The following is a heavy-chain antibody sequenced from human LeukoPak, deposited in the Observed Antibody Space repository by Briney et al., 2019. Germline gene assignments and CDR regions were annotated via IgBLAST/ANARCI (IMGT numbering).Heavy chain of an antibody. J-gene: IGHJ4*02. D-gene: IGHD2-21*02. Sequence: PGGSLRLPCAASGFTVSSNYMSWVRQAPGKGLEWVSVIYSGGYTYYADSVKGRFTISRDNAKNSLYLQMNSLRAEDTAVYYCARDAYCGGDCYGALDWGQGTLVTVSS. CDR1: GFTVSSNY. CDR2: IYSGGYT. CDR3: ARDAYCGGDCYGALD. V-gene: IGHV3-53*01.